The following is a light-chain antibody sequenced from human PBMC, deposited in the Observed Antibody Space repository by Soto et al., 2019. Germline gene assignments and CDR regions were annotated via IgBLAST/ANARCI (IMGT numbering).Light chain of an antibody. Sequence: EIVLTQSPGTLSLSPGERATLSFRASQSVSSSYLAWYQQKPGQAPRLLIYGASSRATGIPDRFSGSGSGTDFTLTISRLEPEDFAVYYCQQYGRHGTFGQGTKVDI. CDR1: QSVSSSY. CDR3: QQYGRHGT. V-gene: IGKV3-20*01. J-gene: IGKJ1*01. CDR2: GAS.